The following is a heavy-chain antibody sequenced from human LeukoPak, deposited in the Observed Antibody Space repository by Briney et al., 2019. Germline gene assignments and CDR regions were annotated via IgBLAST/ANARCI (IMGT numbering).Heavy chain of an antibody. Sequence: PGGSLRLSCAASGFTFSSYAMSWVRQAPGKGLEWVSAISDSGGGTYYADSVKGRFTISRDNSKNTLYLQMNSLRAEDTAVYYCAREVAARSHAFDIWGQGTMVTVSS. V-gene: IGHV3-23*01. D-gene: IGHD6-6*01. J-gene: IGHJ3*02. CDR2: ISDSGGGT. CDR3: AREVAARSHAFDI. CDR1: GFTFSSYA.